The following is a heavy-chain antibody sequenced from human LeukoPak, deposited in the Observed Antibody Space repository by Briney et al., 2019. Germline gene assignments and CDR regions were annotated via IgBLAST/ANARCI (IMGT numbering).Heavy chain of an antibody. CDR1: GYTFTSYG. CDR3: ARNIWFGELFYFDY. J-gene: IGHJ4*02. D-gene: IGHD3-10*01. V-gene: IGHV1-18*01. CDR2: ISAYNGNT. Sequence: GASVKVSCKASGYTFTSYGISWVRQAPGQGLEWMGWISAYNGNTNYVQKLQGRVTMTTDTSTSTAYMELRSLRSDDTAVYYCARNIWFGELFYFDYWGQGTLVTVSS.